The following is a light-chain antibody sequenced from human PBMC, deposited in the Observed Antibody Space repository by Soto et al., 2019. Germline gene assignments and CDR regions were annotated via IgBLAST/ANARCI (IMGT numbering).Light chain of an antibody. V-gene: IGKV3-11*01. CDR3: QQRGNWPIT. Sequence: EIVLTQSPATLSLSPGERATLSCRASQSVSSYLAWYQQKPAQAPRLLIYDASNRATGIPARFSGSGSGTDFTLTISSLEPEDFVVYYCQQRGNWPITFGQGTRLEI. CDR1: QSVSSY. J-gene: IGKJ5*01. CDR2: DAS.